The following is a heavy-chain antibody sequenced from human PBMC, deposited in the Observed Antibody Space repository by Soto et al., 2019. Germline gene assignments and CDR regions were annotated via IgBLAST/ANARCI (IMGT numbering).Heavy chain of an antibody. CDR1: GLIVSDYH. CDR2: IRRKANSYTT. Sequence: EVQLVESGGGLVQPGGSLRLSCAASGLIVSDYHMDWVRQAPGKGLEWVGRIRRKANSYTTEYAASVKGSFTISIDDTTNSLYLQMNSLKTADTAVYYCAMLGGWSGGSNDMDVWGQGNTVTVSS. J-gene: IGHJ6*02. V-gene: IGHV3-72*01. D-gene: IGHD6-19*01. CDR3: AMLGGWSGGSNDMDV.